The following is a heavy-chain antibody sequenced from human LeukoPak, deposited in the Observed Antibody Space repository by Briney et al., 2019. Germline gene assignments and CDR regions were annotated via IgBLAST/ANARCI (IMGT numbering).Heavy chain of an antibody. J-gene: IGHJ4*02. V-gene: IGHV4-39*01. D-gene: IGHD3-3*01. CDR1: GGSISSSSYY. Sequence: SETLSLTCTVSGGSISSSSYYWGWLRQPPGKGLEWIGSIYYSGSTYYNPSLKSRVTISVDTSKNQFSLKLSSVTAADTAVYYCARASFLEPMNYWGQGTLVTVSS. CDR3: ARASFLEPMNY. CDR2: IYYSGST.